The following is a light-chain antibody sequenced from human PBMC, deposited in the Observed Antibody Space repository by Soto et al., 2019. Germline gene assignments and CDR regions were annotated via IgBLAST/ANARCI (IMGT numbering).Light chain of an antibody. V-gene: IGKV3-11*01. J-gene: IGKJ5*01. CDR2: DAS. CDR3: TNGSNRHIT. CDR1: QSVSSY. Sequence: EVVLTQSPSTLCLSPGERATLSCRASQSVSSYLAWYQQKPGQAPRLLIYDASNRATGIKDRFSGSGYGTDFTLTISRIETEESAVYDCTNGSNRHITVGDGKRLAIK.